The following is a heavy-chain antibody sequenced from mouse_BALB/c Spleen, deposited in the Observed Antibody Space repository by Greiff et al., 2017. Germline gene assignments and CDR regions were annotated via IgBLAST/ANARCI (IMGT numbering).Heavy chain of an antibody. J-gene: IGHJ2*01. CDR2: ISSGGST. D-gene: IGHD1-1*01. Sequence: EVQLVESGGGLVKPGGSLKLSCAASGFTFSSYAMSWVRQTPEKRLEWVASISSGGSTYYPDSVKGRFTISRDNARNILYLQMSSLRSEDTAMYYCARGTTVVADFDYWGQGTTLTVSS. CDR3: ARGTTVVADFDY. V-gene: IGHV5-6-5*01. CDR1: GFTFSSYA.